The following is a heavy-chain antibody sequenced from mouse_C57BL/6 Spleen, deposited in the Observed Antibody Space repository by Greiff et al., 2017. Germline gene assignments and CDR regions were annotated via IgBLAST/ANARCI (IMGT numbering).Heavy chain of an antibody. D-gene: IGHD2-5*01. Sequence: QVQLQQPGAELVMPGASVKLSCKASGYTFTSYWMHWVKQRPGQGLEWIGEIDPSDSYTNYNQKFKGKSTLTVDKSSSTAYMQLSSLTSEDSAVYYCASSYYSNWYWFAYWGQGTLVTVSA. CDR1: GYTFTSYW. CDR2: IDPSDSYT. V-gene: IGHV1-69*01. CDR3: ASSYYSNWYWFAY. J-gene: IGHJ3*01.